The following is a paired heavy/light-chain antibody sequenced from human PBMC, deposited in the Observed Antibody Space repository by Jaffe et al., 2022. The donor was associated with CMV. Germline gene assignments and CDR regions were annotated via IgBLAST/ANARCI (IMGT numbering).Heavy chain of an antibody. J-gene: IGHJ4*02. CDR2: IYPGDSDT. D-gene: IGHD5-12*01. Sequence: EVQLVQSGAEVKKPGESLKISCKGSGYSFSSYWIAWVRQMPGKGLEWMGMIYPGDSDTRYSPSFQGQVTISADKSISTAYVQWSSLKASDTAMYYCARRDGYKVFDFWGQGTLVTVSS. V-gene: IGHV5-51*01. CDR1: GYSFSSYW. CDR3: ARRDGYKVFDF.
Light chain of an antibody. V-gene: IGKV3-20*01. Sequence: EIVLTQSPGTLSLSPGERATLSCRASESVSSSYLAWYQQKPGQAPRLLIYGASNRATGIPDRISGSGSGTDFTLTISRLEPEDFAVYYCQQYGSSPRTFGQGTRLEIK. J-gene: IGKJ5*01. CDR3: QQYGSSPRT. CDR1: ESVSSSY. CDR2: GAS.